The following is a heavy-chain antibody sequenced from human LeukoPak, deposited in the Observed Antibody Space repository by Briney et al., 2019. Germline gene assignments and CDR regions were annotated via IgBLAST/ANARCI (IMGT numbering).Heavy chain of an antibody. J-gene: IGHJ6*02. CDR1: GFTFSSYT. D-gene: IGHD3-10*01. CDR3: VNEGIKIGVDV. Sequence: GGSLRLSCSASGFTFSSYTMHWVRQAPGKGLEYVSAIGGSGGTTFYADSVKGRFTISRDNSNNTLYLQMSILRTEDTAVYYCVNEGIKIGVDVWGQGTTVTVSS. V-gene: IGHV3-64D*06. CDR2: IGGSGGTT.